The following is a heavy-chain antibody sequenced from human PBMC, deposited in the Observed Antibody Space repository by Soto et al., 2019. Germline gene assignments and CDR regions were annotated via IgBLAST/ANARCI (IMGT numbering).Heavy chain of an antibody. V-gene: IGHV4-59*08. J-gene: IGHJ4*02. CDR1: GGSISSYY. Sequence: QVQLQESGPGLVKPSETLSLTCTVSGGSISSYYWSWIRQPPGKGLEWIGYIYYSGSTNYNPSLTSRVNISVDTSKNQFSLKLSSVTAADTAVYYCARHDGREDSGNDFDYWGQGTLVTVSS. CDR2: IYYSGST. D-gene: IGHD3-10*01. CDR3: ARHDGREDSGNDFDY.